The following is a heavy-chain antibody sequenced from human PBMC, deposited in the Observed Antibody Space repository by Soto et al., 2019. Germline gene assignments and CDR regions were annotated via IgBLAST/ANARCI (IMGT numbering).Heavy chain of an antibody. CDR2: IYPGDSDT. CDR3: GRLDSSYYFDY. CDR1: GYTFTTYW. V-gene: IGHV5-51*01. Sequence: KGSGYTFTTYWIGWVRQMPGKGLEWMGIIYPGDSDTTYSPSFQGQVTISADKSISTAYLQWNSLKASDSAMYYCGRLDSSYYFDYWGQGTLVTVSS. J-gene: IGHJ4*02. D-gene: IGHD3-22*01.